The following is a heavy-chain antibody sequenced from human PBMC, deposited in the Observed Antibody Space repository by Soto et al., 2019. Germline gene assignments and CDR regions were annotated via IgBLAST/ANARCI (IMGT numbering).Heavy chain of an antibody. CDR3: ARDNTPGLMTKGNYYYYYYMDV. Sequence: ASVKVSCKASGGTFSSYTISWVRQAPGQGLEWMGRIIPILGIANYAQKFQGRVTITADKSTSTAYMELSSLRSEDTAVYYCARDNTPGLMTKGNYYYYYYMDVWGKGTTVTVSS. CDR2: IIPILGIA. J-gene: IGHJ6*03. D-gene: IGHD1-1*01. CDR1: GGTFSSYT. V-gene: IGHV1-69*02.